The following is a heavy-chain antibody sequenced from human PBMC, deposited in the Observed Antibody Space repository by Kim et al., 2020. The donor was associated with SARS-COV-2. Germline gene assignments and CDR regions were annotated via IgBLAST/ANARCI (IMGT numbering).Heavy chain of an antibody. CDR3: ARQGGKTVLRYFDDPGMDV. J-gene: IGHJ6*02. Sequence: SRVTISVDTSENQFSLKLSSVTAADTAVYYCARQGGKTVLRYFDDPGMDVWGQGTTVTVSS. D-gene: IGHD3-9*01. V-gene: IGHV4-39*01.